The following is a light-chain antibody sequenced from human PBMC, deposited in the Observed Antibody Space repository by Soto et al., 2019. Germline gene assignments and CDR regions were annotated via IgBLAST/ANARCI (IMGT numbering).Light chain of an antibody. CDR1: GPNIGSDP. CDR3: AAWDDSLNGVV. V-gene: IGLV1-44*01. Sequence: QSVLTQPPSASGTPGQRVTISCSGSGPNIGSDPVNWYQQLPGAAPKLLIYNNNQRPSGVPDRFSGSTSGTAASLAISGLQSEDEADYYCAAWDDSLNGVVFGGGTKLTVL. J-gene: IGLJ2*01. CDR2: NNN.